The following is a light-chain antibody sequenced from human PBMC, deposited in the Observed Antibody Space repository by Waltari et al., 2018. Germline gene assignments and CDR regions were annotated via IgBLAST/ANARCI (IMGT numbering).Light chain of an antibody. CDR3: QVWDSSSDRPV. J-gene: IGLJ3*02. CDR2: DDY. CDR1: NIGGKT. V-gene: IGLV3-21*02. Sequence: SYVLTQPPSVSVAPGQTATITCGGNNIGGKTVHWYQQKPGQAPVLVVYDDYYRPSGMPERFSGSNSGNPAALTISWVEAGDEADYYCQVWDSSSDRPVFGGGTKVFVL.